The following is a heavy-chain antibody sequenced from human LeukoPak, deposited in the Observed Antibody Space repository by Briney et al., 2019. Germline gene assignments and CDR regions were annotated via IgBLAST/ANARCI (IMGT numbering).Heavy chain of an antibody. Sequence: PSETLSLTCTVSGGFISSYYWSWIRQPPGKGLEWIGYIYYSGITNYNPSLKSRVTISVDTSKHQFSLKLSSVTAADTAVYYCAREVRYCSSTSCYPFFDYWGQGTLVTVSS. CDR1: GGFISSYY. D-gene: IGHD2-2*01. CDR3: AREVRYCSSTSCYPFFDY. CDR2: IYYSGIT. J-gene: IGHJ4*02. V-gene: IGHV4-59*12.